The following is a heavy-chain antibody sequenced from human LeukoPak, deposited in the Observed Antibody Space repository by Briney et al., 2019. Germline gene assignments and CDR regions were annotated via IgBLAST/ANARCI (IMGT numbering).Heavy chain of an antibody. Sequence: ASVKVSCKASGGTFSSYAISGVRQAPGQGLEWMGRIIPIFGTANYAQKFQGRVTITTNESTSTAYMELSSLRSEDTAVYYCAIRGGKCDYWGQGTLVTVSS. D-gene: IGHD4-23*01. CDR3: AIRGGKCDY. CDR1: GGTFSSYA. CDR2: IIPIFGTA. J-gene: IGHJ4*02. V-gene: IGHV1-69*05.